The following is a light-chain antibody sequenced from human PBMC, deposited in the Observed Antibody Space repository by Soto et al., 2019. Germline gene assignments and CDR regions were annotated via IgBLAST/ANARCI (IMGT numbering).Light chain of an antibody. CDR3: SSYTTSSTYV. Sequence: QSALTQPRSVSGSPGQSVTISCTGTSSDVGSNNRVSWYQQPPGTAPKLMIYDVSNRPSGVPDRFSGSKSGNTASLTISGLQAEDEVDYYCSSYTTSSTYVFGTGTKLTVL. V-gene: IGLV2-18*02. CDR2: DVS. CDR1: SSDVGSNNR. J-gene: IGLJ1*01.